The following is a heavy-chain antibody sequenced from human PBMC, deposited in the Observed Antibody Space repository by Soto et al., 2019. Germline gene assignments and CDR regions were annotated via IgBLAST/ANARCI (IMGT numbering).Heavy chain of an antibody. Sequence: QVQLVQSGAEVKKPGSSVKVSCKASGGTFSSYAISWVRQAPGQGLEWMGGIIPIFGTANYAQKCQGRVTITADESTSTAYMELSSLRSEDTAVYYCARGEGRGYNYLCAFDIWGQGTMVTVSS. CDR2: IIPIFGTA. J-gene: IGHJ3*02. V-gene: IGHV1-69*01. D-gene: IGHD5-12*01. CDR1: GGTFSSYA. CDR3: ARGEGRGYNYLCAFDI.